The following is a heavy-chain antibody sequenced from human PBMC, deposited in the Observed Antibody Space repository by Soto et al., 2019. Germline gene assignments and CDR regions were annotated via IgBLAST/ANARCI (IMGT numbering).Heavy chain of an antibody. D-gene: IGHD3-16*01. CDR1: GGTFSSYT. J-gene: IGHJ5*02. CDR3: ARGGVAQENWFDP. Sequence: QVQLVQSGAEVKKPGSSVKVFCKASGGTFSSYTISWVRQAPGQGLEWMGRIIPILGIANYAQKFQGRVTITADKSTSTAYMELSSLRSEDTAVYYCARGGVAQENWFDPWGQGTLVTVSS. V-gene: IGHV1-69*02. CDR2: IIPILGIA.